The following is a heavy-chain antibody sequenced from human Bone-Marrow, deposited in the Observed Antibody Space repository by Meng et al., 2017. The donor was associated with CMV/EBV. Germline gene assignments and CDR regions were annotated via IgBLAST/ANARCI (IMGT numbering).Heavy chain of an antibody. Sequence: ASVKVSCKASGYTFTSYGISWVRQAPGQGLEWMGWISAYNGNTNYAQKLQGRVTMTTDTSTSTAYMELRSLRSDDTAVYYCARTSRLAVAGTKYYFDYWGQGTLVTASS. V-gene: IGHV1-18*01. J-gene: IGHJ4*02. CDR2: ISAYNGNT. CDR1: GYTFTSYG. CDR3: ARTSRLAVAGTKYYFDY. D-gene: IGHD6-19*01.